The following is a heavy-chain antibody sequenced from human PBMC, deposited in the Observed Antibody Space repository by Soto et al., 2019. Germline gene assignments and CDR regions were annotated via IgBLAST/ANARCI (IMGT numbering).Heavy chain of an antibody. Sequence: SDTLSLTCTVSVFPINSFFYYLSFFRQLPWKCLELIGYIYFILTTYYIPSLEIRVTISLDTSQNQFSLKLTSVSSAETAVYYCASGEEWGVLIEYWGKGDLVTVSS. D-gene: IGHD2-21*01. J-gene: IGHJ4*02. V-gene: IGHV4-31*03. CDR2: IYFILTT. CDR3: ASGEEWGVLIEY. CDR1: VFPINSFFYY.